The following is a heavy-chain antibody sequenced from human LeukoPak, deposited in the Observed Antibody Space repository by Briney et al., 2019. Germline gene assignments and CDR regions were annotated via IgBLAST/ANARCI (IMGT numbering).Heavy chain of an antibody. CDR2: IYYSGST. V-gene: IGHV4-59*12. Sequence: SETLSLTCTVSGGSISSYYWSWIRQPPGKGLEWIGYIYYSGSTNYNPSLKSRVTISVDKSKNQFSLKLSSVTAADTAVYYCARVHDYKYYFDYWGQGTLVTVSS. D-gene: IGHD4-11*01. J-gene: IGHJ4*02. CDR1: GGSISSYY. CDR3: ARVHDYKYYFDY.